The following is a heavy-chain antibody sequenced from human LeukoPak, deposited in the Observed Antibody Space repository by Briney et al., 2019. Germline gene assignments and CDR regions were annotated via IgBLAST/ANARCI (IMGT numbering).Heavy chain of an antibody. D-gene: IGHD6-19*01. V-gene: IGHV4-39*07. CDR2: MYYSGST. CDR1: GGSISSYY. J-gene: IGHJ4*02. CDR3: ARAGGSGLIDY. Sequence: SETLSLTCTVSGGSISSYYWGWIRQPPGKGLEWIGSMYYSGSTYYNPSLKSRVAISINTSKNQFSLKLSSVTAADTAVYYCARAGGSGLIDYWGQGTLVTVSS.